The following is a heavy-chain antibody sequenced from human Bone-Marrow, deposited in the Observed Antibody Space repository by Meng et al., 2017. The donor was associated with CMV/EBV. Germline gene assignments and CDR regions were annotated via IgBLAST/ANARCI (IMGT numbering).Heavy chain of an antibody. J-gene: IGHJ4*02. CDR3: SRVVFRGVSDY. CDR2: IYHSGRT. Sequence: SDTLSLTCAVDGGSFSGYYWSWIRQPPGKGLEWIGSIYHSGRTYYNPSLKSRVTISVDTSKNQFSLKLSSVTAADTAVYDWSRVVFRGVSDYWGQGTLVTVSS. V-gene: IGHV4-34*01. CDR1: GGSFSGYY. D-gene: IGHD3-10*01.